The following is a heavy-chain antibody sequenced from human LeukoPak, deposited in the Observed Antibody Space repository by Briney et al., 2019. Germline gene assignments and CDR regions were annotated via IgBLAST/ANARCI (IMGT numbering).Heavy chain of an antibody. CDR3: ARGPSGYHNT. J-gene: IGHJ4*02. CDR2: ISGSGGST. V-gene: IGHV3-23*01. D-gene: IGHD5-12*01. Sequence: PGGSLRLSCAASGFTFSSYDMSWVRQAPRKGREWVSAISGSGGSTYYGDSVKGRFTISRDNSKNTLYLQMNSLRAEDRAVYYCARGPSGYHNTGGQGTLVTVSS. CDR1: GFTFSSYD.